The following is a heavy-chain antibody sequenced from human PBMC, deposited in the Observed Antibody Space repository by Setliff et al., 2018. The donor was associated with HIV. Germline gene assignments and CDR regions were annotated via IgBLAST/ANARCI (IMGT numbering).Heavy chain of an antibody. Sequence: SVKVSCKASGGTFSSYAISWVRQAPGQGLEWMGGIIPIFGTANYAQKFQGRVTITTDESASTAYMELSSLRSEDTAVYYCAGGLITIFGEEDYYYYMDVWGKGTTVTVSS. V-gene: IGHV1-69*05. CDR1: GGTFSSYA. J-gene: IGHJ6*03. CDR2: IIPIFGTA. CDR3: AGGLITIFGEEDYYYYMDV. D-gene: IGHD3-3*01.